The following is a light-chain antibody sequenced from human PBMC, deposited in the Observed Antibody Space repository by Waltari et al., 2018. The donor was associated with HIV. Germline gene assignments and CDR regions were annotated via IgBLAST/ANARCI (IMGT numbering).Light chain of an antibody. CDR3: SSYTGSSAHVV. CDR2: EVS. Sequence: QSALTQPASVSGSPGQSITISCTGTSSDVGGYNYVSWYPQHPGKAPKLMIYEVSNRPSGVSNRFSGSKSGNTASLTISGLQAEDEADYYCSSYTGSSAHVVFGGGTKLTVL. V-gene: IGLV2-14*01. J-gene: IGLJ2*01. CDR1: SSDVGGYNY.